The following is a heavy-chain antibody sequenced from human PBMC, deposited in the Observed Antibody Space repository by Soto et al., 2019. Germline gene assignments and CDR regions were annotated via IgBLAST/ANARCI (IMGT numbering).Heavy chain of an antibody. D-gene: IGHD6-19*01. CDR3: ASAAVTRTARLDF. CDR2: INPNSGGT. Sequence: ASVKVSCKASGYTFSGFYMHWVRQAPGQGLEWMGWINPNSGGTKSAEKFQGRVTMTRDTSISTASMELSRLTSDDTAVYSCASAAVTRTARLDFRGQGTQVAVYS. V-gene: IGHV1-2*02. CDR1: GYTFSGFY. J-gene: IGHJ4*02.